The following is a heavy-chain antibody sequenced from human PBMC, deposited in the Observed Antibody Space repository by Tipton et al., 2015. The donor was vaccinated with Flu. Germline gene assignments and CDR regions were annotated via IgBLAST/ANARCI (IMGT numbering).Heavy chain of an antibody. CDR3: ALVPFHAYWYFDMNV. D-gene: IGHD2-21*01. CDR2: IYTNGST. Sequence: SLRLSCAASGFTVSSNYMSWVRQAPGKGLEWVSLIYTNGSTYYSDSVKGRFTISSHNSKNTLFLQMRSLRPEDTAVYYCALVPFHAYWYFDMNVWGQGTTVTVSS. CDR1: GFTVSSNY. J-gene: IGHJ6*02. V-gene: IGHV3-53*04.